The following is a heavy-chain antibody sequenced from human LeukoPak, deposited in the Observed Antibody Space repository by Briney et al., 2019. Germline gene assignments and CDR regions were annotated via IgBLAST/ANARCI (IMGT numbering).Heavy chain of an antibody. V-gene: IGHV3-30*03. CDR2: ISYDGSNK. J-gene: IGHJ4*02. CDR3: ARLYSRVGPFDY. D-gene: IGHD5-18*01. Sequence: PGRSLRLSCAASGFTFSSYGMHWVRQAPGKGLEWVAVISYDGSNKYYADSVKGRFTISRDNAKNSLYLQMNSLRAEDTAVYYCARLYSRVGPFDYWGQGTLVTVSS. CDR1: GFTFSSYG.